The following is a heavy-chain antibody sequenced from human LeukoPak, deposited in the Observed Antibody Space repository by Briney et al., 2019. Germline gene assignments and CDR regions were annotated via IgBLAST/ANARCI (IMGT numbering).Heavy chain of an antibody. CDR3: ARERSSSVYKPFDY. J-gene: IGHJ4*02. Sequence: GVSLRLSCAVSGFTFRSHWMHWVSQAPGKGLVWVSRINSDGSTTIYADSVKGRFTISRDNAKNTLYLQMNSLRAEDTAVYYCARERSSSVYKPFDYWGQGTLVTVS. CDR1: GFTFRSHW. CDR2: INSDGSTT. D-gene: IGHD6-13*01. V-gene: IGHV3-74*01.